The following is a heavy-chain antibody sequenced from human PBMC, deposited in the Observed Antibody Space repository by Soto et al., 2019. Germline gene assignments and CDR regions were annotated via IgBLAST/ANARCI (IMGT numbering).Heavy chain of an antibody. CDR2: TYYRSKWYN. D-gene: IGHD3-3*01. CDR1: GDSVSSNSAA. J-gene: IGHJ6*02. Sequence: PSQTLSLTCAISGDSVSSNSAAWNWIRQSPSRGLEWLGRTYYRSKWYNDYAVSVKSRITINPGTSKNQFSLQLNSVTPEDTAVYYCARDPEYYDFWSGYYPIYYYYGMDVWGQGTTVTVSS. CDR3: ARDPEYYDFWSGYYPIYYYYGMDV. V-gene: IGHV6-1*01.